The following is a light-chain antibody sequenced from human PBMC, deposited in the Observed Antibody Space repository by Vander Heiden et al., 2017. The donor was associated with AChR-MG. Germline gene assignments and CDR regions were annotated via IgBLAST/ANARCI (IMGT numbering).Light chain of an antibody. CDR3: QSYDITNHWV. CDR1: GGRLASNF. Sequence: NFMLTQPHSVSESPGKTVTISCTGSGGRLASNFVQWYQQRPGSAPTTIIYEDKQRPSGIPDRFSGSIDSSSNSASLTISGLKTEDEADYYCQSYDITNHWVFGGGTKLTVL. J-gene: IGLJ3*02. V-gene: IGLV6-57*02. CDR2: EDK.